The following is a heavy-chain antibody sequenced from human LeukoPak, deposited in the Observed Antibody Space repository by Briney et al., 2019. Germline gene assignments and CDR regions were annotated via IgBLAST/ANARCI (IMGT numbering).Heavy chain of an antibody. J-gene: IGHJ4*02. CDR2: ISSSSTI. Sequence: PGGSLRLSCAASGFTFSSYSMNWVRQAPGKGLEWVSYISSSSTIYYADSVKGRFTISRDNAKNSLYLQMNSLRAEDTAVYYCARDLTGSPKERVFDYWGQGTLVTVSS. CDR1: GFTFSSYS. CDR3: ARDLTGSPKERVFDY. V-gene: IGHV3-48*04. D-gene: IGHD3-10*01.